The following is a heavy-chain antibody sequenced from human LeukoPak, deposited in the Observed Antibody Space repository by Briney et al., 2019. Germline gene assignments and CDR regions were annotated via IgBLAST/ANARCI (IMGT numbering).Heavy chain of an antibody. CDR2: IRSKANSYAT. CDR1: GFTFSGSA. D-gene: IGHD1-26*01. J-gene: IGHJ4*02. Sequence: GGSLRLSCAASGFTFSGSAIHWVRQASGKGLEWVGRIRSKANSYATAYAASVKGRFTISRDDSKNTAYLQMNSLKTEDTAVYYCTRHVLSGSYYGNYWGQGTLVTVSS. CDR3: TRHVLSGSYYGNY. V-gene: IGHV3-73*01.